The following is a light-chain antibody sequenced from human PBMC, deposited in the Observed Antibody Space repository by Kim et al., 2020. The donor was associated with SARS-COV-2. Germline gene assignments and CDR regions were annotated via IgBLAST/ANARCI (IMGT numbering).Light chain of an antibody. J-gene: IGKJ4*01. Sequence: EIVMTQSPATLSVSPGERATLSCRASQSVGSNLAWYQQKPGQAPRLLIYGASTRATGIPARLSGSGSGTEFTLTISSLQSEDFAVYYCQHYNNWPLTFGGGTKVDIK. V-gene: IGKV3-15*01. CDR3: QHYNNWPLT. CDR2: GAS. CDR1: QSVGSN.